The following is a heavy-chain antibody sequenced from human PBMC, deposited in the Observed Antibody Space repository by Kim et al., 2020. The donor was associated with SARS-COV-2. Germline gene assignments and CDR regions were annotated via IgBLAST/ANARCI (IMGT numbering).Heavy chain of an antibody. J-gene: IGHJ4*02. CDR3: ARSYGDYDYFDY. V-gene: IGHV3-21*01. Sequence: YYADSVKGRFTISRDNAKNSLYLQMNSLRAEDTAVYYCARSYGDYDYFDYWGQGTLVTVSS. D-gene: IGHD4-17*01.